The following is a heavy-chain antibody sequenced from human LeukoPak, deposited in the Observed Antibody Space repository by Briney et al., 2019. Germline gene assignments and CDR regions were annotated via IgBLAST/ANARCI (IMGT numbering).Heavy chain of an antibody. Sequence: SETLSLTCAIYGGSFSGYYWSWIRQPPGKGLEWIGEINHSGSTNYNPSLKSRVTISVDTSKNQFSLKLSSVTAADTAVYYCERGRGDVDTAIVDGGIDYWGQGTLVTVSS. D-gene: IGHD5-18*01. CDR3: ERGRGDVDTAIVDGGIDY. CDR1: GGSFSGYY. J-gene: IGHJ4*02. CDR2: INHSGST. V-gene: IGHV4-34*01.